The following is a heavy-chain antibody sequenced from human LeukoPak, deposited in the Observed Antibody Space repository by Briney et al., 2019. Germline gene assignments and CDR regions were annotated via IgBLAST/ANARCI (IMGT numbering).Heavy chain of an antibody. D-gene: IGHD1-26*01. CDR2: INYNWRT. V-gene: IGHV4-39*07. CDR3: ARDIDDVGALLDF. J-gene: IGHJ4*02. Sequence: SETLSLTCIVSGDSISSSIYFWAWIRQPPGGGLEWIASINYNWRTYYNPSLKSRLTISIDTAKRQFSLKLTSVTAADTALYYCARDIDDVGALLDFWGQGTLVTVSS. CDR1: GDSISSSIYF.